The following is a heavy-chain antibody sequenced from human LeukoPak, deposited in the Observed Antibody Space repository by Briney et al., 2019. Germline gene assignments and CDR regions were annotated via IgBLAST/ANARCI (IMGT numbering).Heavy chain of an antibody. V-gene: IGHV4-39*07. CDR1: GGSISSSSYY. D-gene: IGHD4-17*01. J-gene: IGHJ5*02. CDR2: IYYSGST. Sequence: SETLSLTCTVSGGSISSSSYYWGWIRQPPGKGLEWIGSIYYSGSTYYNPSLKSRVTISVDTSKNQFSLKLSSVTAADTAVYYCARGATVINNWFDPWGQGTLVTVSS. CDR3: ARGATVINNWFDP.